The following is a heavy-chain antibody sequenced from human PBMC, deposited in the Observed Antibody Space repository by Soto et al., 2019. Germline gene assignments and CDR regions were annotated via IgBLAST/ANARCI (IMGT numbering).Heavy chain of an antibody. Sequence: SGGSLRLSCAASGSTFSSYVMSWVRQAPGKGLEWVSAISGSGSGTYYADSVKGRFTISRDNSKNTLYVQMNSLRAEDTAVYYCVKGRSGYDFDYWGQGTLVTVSS. CDR1: GSTFSSYV. CDR2: ISGSGSGT. V-gene: IGHV3-23*01. J-gene: IGHJ4*02. CDR3: VKGRSGYDFDY. D-gene: IGHD5-12*01.